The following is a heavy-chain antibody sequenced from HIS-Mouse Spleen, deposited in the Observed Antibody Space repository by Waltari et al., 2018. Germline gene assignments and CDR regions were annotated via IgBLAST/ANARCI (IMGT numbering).Heavy chain of an antibody. CDR3: ARGWLGELSSFGY. J-gene: IGHJ4*02. V-gene: IGHV4-34*01. Sequence: QVQLQQWGAGLLKPSETLSLTCAVYGGSFSGYYWSWIRQPPGKGLEWIGEINHSGSTNYNPSLKSRVTISVDTSKNQFSLKLSSVTAADTAVYYCARGWLGELSSFGYWGQGTLVTVSS. CDR2: INHSGST. CDR1: GGSFSGYY. D-gene: IGHD3-16*02.